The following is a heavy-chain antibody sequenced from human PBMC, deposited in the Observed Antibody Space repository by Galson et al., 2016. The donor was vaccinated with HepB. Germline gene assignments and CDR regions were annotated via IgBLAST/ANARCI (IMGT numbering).Heavy chain of an antibody. CDR3: ARGRPYCSSTSCYPTYYYYYGMDV. CDR1: TLSSYG. D-gene: IGHD2-2*01. J-gene: IGHJ6*02. Sequence: TLSSYGMHWVRQAPGKGLEWVAVIWYDGSNKYYADSVKGRFTISRDNSKNTLYLQMNSLRAEDTAVYYCARGRPYCSSTSCYPTYYYYYGMDVWGQGTTVTVSS. CDR2: IWYDGSNK. V-gene: IGHV3-33*01.